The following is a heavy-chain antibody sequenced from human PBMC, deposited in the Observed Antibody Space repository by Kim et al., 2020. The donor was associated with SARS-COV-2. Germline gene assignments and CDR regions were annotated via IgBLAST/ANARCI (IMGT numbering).Heavy chain of an antibody. CDR3: TTVVFNSRIDSGSYLVGDPRTYYYYYGMDV. Sequence: GGSLRLSCAASGFTFSNAWMSWVRQAPGKGLEWVGRIKSKTDGGTTDYAAPVKGRFTISRDDSKNTLYLQMNSLKTEDTAVYYCTTVVFNSRIDSGSYLVGDPRTYYYYYGMDVWGQGTTVTVSS. D-gene: IGHD1-26*01. CDR1: GFTFSNAW. J-gene: IGHJ6*02. V-gene: IGHV3-15*01. CDR2: IKSKTDGGTT.